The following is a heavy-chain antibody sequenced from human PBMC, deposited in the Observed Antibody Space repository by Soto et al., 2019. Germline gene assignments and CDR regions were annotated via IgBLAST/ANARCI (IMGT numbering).Heavy chain of an antibody. J-gene: IGHJ4*02. CDR2: IYDSGSP. Sequence: PSETLSLTCTISGGSISVYYWSWIRQSPGQGLEWIGYIYDSGSPYYNPSLKTRVTIPANTSKNQISLKLTSATAADTAVYFCAIGVGSSPPRYWGRGTLVTVSS. D-gene: IGHD3-9*01. CDR1: GGSISVYY. V-gene: IGHV4-59*01. CDR3: AIGVGSSPPRY.